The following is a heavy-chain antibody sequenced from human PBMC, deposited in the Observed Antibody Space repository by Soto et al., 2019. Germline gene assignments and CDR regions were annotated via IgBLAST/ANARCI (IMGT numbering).Heavy chain of an antibody. CDR2: VSPYNGNA. J-gene: IGHJ6*02. CDR3: ASGWYFDWANVRLDV. V-gene: IGHV1-18*04. D-gene: IGHD3-9*01. Sequence: GASVKVSCKTSGYTFSNYAISWVRQAPGQGLEWMGWVSPYNGNANYTEKFQGRVSMTTDTSTTTAYMELTSLTSDDTAIYYCASGWYFDWANVRLDVWGQGTTVTVSS. CDR1: GYTFSNYA.